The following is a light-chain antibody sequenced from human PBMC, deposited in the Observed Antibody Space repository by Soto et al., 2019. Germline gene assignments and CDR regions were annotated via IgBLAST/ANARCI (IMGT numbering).Light chain of an antibody. Sequence: DIQLTQSPSFLSASVRDRVTITCRASQGISSYLAWYQQKPGKAPKLLIYAASTLQSGVPSRFSGSGSGTEFTLTISSLQPEDFATYYCQQLNSYPITFGQGTHWRL. CDR3: QQLNSYPIT. J-gene: IGKJ5*01. CDR2: AAS. V-gene: IGKV1-9*01. CDR1: QGISSY.